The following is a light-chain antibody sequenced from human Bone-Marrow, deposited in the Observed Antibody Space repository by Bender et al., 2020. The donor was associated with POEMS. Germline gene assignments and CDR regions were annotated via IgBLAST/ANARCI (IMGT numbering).Light chain of an antibody. Sequence: SYVLTQPPSVSVAPGQTARMTCEGNNVGSKGLHWYQQKAGQPPVLVMYDDSQRPSGIPERFSGSNSANTATLTISWVEAGDEADYFCQVWDLAGGRFVVFGGGTRLTVL. V-gene: IGLV3-21*02. CDR2: DDS. CDR3: QVWDLAGGRFVV. CDR1: NVGSKG. J-gene: IGLJ2*01.